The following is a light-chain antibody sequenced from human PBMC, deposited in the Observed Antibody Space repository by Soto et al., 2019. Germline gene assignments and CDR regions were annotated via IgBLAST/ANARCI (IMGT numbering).Light chain of an antibody. CDR1: SSNFGAGYE. CDR2: NNL. CDR3: QSFDSSLRVYV. V-gene: IGLV1-40*01. Sequence: QSVLTQPPSVSGAPGQRVTISCTGSSSNFGAGYEVHWYKQLPGAAPTLVIFNNLNRPSGVPERFSGSKSGTSASLVISGLQAEDEADYYCQSFDSSLRVYVVGSGTKLTVL. J-gene: IGLJ1*01.